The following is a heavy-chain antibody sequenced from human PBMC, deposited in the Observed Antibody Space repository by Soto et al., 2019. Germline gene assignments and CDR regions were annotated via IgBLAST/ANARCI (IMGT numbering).Heavy chain of an antibody. Sequence: QVQLQESGPGLVKPSETLSLTCTVSGGSISSYYWSWIRQPPGKGLEWIGYIYYSGRTNYNPSLKSRVTISVDTSKNQFSLKLSSVTAADTAVYYCARTIVGASRYYFDYWGQGTLVTVSS. V-gene: IGHV4-59*08. D-gene: IGHD1-26*01. CDR3: ARTIVGASRYYFDY. CDR2: IYYSGRT. J-gene: IGHJ4*02. CDR1: GGSISSYY.